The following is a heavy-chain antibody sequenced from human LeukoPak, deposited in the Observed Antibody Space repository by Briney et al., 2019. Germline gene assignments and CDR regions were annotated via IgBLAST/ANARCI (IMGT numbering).Heavy chain of an antibody. J-gene: IGHJ6*03. CDR3: ARESRTIFGVVIIRDYYYYMDV. V-gene: IGHV3-48*01. Sequence: GFPRIFCAASGFTLNNYCMYRGRPAPGEGLELGSYIYSCRSTIYYADSVKGGFTISRDNAKNSLYLQMNSLRAEDTAVYYCARESRTIFGVVIIRDYYYYMDVWGKGTTVTVSS. D-gene: IGHD3-3*01. CDR2: IYSCRSTI. CDR1: GFTLNNYC.